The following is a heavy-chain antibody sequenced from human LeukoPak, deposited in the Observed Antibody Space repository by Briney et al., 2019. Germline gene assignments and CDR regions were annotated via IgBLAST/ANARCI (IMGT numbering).Heavy chain of an antibody. Sequence: PGGSLRLSCAASGFTFSSYSMHWVRQAPGKGLEWVSSISISSSYIYYADSVKGRFTISRDNAKNSLYLQMNSLRAEDTAVYYCARADSYGYIGVFDYWGQGTLVTVSS. J-gene: IGHJ4*02. CDR2: ISISSSYI. V-gene: IGHV3-21*01. CDR3: ARADSYGYIGVFDY. CDR1: GFTFSSYS. D-gene: IGHD5-18*01.